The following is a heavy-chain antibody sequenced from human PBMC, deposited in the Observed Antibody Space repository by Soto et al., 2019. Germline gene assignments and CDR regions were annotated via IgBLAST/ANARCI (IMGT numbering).Heavy chain of an antibody. V-gene: IGHV3-11*01. Sequence: QVQLAESGGGLVEPGGYLRISCAASGFTFSDYDMSWIRQSPGKGLEWVSFVSSSGTTMYFADSVKGRFTISRDNAKNSLYLQMNSLRAEDTAVYYCARMGPRAARPSYWGQGTLATVSS. CDR2: VSSSGTTM. D-gene: IGHD6-6*01. CDR3: ARMGPRAARPSY. J-gene: IGHJ4*02. CDR1: GFTFSDYD.